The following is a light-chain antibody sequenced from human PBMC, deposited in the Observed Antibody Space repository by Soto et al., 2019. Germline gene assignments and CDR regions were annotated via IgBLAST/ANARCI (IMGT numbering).Light chain of an antibody. CDR1: QSVRTY. J-gene: IGKJ4*01. V-gene: IGKV1-39*01. CDR2: AAS. Sequence: DIQLIQTPSSLSASVGDRLNITCRASQSVRTYLNWYQYKPGTAPKVLIYAASSLQSGVPSRFTRSAFGTDFTLTISSLQPEDSATYYCQQSYSHPLTFGGGTRVEI. CDR3: QQSYSHPLT.